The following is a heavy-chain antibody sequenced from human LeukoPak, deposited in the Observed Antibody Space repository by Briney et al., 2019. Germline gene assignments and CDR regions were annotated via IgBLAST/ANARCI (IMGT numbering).Heavy chain of an antibody. Sequence: SETLSLTCTVSGGSISSSSYYWGWIRQPPGKGLEWIGSIYYSGSTYYNPSLKSRVTISVDTSKNQFSLKLSSVTAADTAVYYCQAPKWSSGSYYNDENAFDIWGQGTMVTVSS. V-gene: IGHV4-39*01. CDR2: IYYSGST. CDR1: GGSISSSSYY. D-gene: IGHD3-10*01. J-gene: IGHJ3*02. CDR3: QAPKWSSGSYYNDENAFDI.